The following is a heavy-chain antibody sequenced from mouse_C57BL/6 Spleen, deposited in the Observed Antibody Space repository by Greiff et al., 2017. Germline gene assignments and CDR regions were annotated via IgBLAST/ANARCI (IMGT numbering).Heavy chain of an antibody. CDR2: IYPGDGDT. CDR1: GYAFSSSW. Sequence: QVQLQQSGPELVKPGASVKISCKASGYAFSSSWMNWVKQRPGKGLEWIGRIYPGDGDTNYNGKFKGKATLTADKSSSTAYMQLSSLTSEDSAVYFCARRKHGGYFDYWGQGTTLTVSS. J-gene: IGHJ2*01. V-gene: IGHV1-82*01. CDR3: ARRKHGGYFDY.